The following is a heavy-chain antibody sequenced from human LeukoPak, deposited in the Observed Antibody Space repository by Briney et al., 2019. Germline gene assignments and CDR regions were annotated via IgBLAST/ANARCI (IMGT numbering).Heavy chain of an antibody. Sequence: PGGSLRLSCAASGFTVSSNYMSWVRQAPGKGLEWVSVIYSGGSTYYADSVKGRFTISRDNSKNTLYLQMNSLRAEDTAVYYCARGDTAMVSYWFDPWGQGTLVTASS. J-gene: IGHJ5*02. D-gene: IGHD5-18*01. CDR1: GFTVSSNY. V-gene: IGHV3-66*02. CDR2: IYSGGST. CDR3: ARGDTAMVSYWFDP.